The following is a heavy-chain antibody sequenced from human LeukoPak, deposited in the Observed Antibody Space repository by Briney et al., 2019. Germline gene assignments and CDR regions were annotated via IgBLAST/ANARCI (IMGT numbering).Heavy chain of an antibody. CDR3: ARLPYRDGVAQDY. J-gene: IGHJ4*02. CDR1: GGTFSSYA. Sequence: SVKVSCKASGGTFSSYAISWVRQAPGQGLEWMGRIIPILGIANYAQKFQGRVTITADKSTSTAYMELSSLRSEDTAMYYCARLPYRDGVAQDYWGQGTLVTVSP. V-gene: IGHV1-69*04. CDR2: IIPILGIA. D-gene: IGHD3-16*02.